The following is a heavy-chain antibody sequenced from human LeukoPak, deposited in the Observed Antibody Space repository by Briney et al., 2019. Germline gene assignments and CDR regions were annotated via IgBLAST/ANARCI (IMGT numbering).Heavy chain of an antibody. CDR2: ISGSYTT. CDR3: AKSKEDCCGSFDP. D-gene: IGHD2-21*01. J-gene: IGHJ5*02. Sequence: GGSLRLSCAASGFTFSNYGMSWVRQAPGKGLEWVSAISGSYTTYYADSVRGRFTISRDNSKNTLYMQLNSLRAEDTAVYYCAKSKEDCCGSFDPWGQGTLVTVSS. V-gene: IGHV3-23*01. CDR1: GFTFSNYG.